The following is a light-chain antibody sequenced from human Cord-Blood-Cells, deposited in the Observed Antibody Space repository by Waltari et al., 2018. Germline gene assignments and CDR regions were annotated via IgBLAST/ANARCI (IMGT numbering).Light chain of an antibody. CDR3: CSYAGSSTVV. Sequence: SALTQPASVSGSPGQSITISCTGTSSDVGSYNLVSWYQQHPGKAPKLMLYEGSKLPYGVSNRFSGSESVNTAYLTMSGRQAEEESDYYCCSYAGSSTVVFGGGTKLTVL. CDR2: EGS. V-gene: IGLV2-23*01. CDR1: SSDVGSYNL. J-gene: IGLJ2*01.